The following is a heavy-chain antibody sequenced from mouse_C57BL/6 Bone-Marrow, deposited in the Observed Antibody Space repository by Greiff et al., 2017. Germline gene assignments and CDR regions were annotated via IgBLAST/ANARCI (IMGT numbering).Heavy chain of an antibody. V-gene: IGHV1-59*01. CDR3: ARRGDCYFDY. J-gene: IGHJ2*01. CDR2: IDPSDSST. D-gene: IGHD3-3*01. Sequence: VQLQQPGAELVRPGTSVKLSCKASGYTFTSYWMHWVKQRPGQGLEWIGVIDPSDSSTNYNQKFKGKATLTVDTSSSTAYMQLSSLTSEDSAVYYCARRGDCYFDYWGQGTTLTVSS. CDR1: GYTFTSYW.